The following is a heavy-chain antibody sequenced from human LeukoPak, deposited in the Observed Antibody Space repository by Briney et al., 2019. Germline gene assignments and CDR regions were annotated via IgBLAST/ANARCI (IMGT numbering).Heavy chain of an antibody. J-gene: IGHJ6*03. CDR3: ATHFLEGSGKNYMDV. Sequence: ASVKVSCKVSGYTLTELSMHWVRQAPGKGLEWMGGFDPEDGETVYAQKFQGRVTMTEDTSTDTAYMELSSLRSEDTAVYYCATHFLEGSGKNYMDVWGKGTTVTVSS. CDR1: GYTLTELS. D-gene: IGHD3-10*01. V-gene: IGHV1-24*01. CDR2: FDPEDGET.